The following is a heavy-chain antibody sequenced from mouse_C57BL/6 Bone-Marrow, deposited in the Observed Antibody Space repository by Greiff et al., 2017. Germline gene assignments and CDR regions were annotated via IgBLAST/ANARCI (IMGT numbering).Heavy chain of an antibody. V-gene: IGHV1-50*01. D-gene: IGHD2-3*01. J-gene: IGHJ3*01. CDR3: SRRERPYDDPFAY. CDR1: GYTFTSSW. Sequence: QVQLQQPGAELVQPGASVKLSCKASGYTFTSSWMQWVKQRPGKGLVWIGEIDPSDGDPNYNLKFKGKATLTVDTSSCTAYMQISSLTSEDSAVYYCSRRERPYDDPFAYWGQGTVVTVSA. CDR2: IDPSDGDP.